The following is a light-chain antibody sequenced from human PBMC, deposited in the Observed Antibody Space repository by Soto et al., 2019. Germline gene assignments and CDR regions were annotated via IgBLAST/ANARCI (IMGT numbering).Light chain of an antibody. CDR1: GSDVGTYSF. CDR3: TSYTTNTVM. CDR2: DVS. Sequence: QSVLTQPASVSGSPGQSITISCTGTGSDVGTYSFVSWYQQRPGKAPKLMIFDVSNRPSGVSPRFSGSWSGNTASLTISGLQAEDEGDYHCTSYTTNTVMFGGGTQLTVL. J-gene: IGLJ3*02. V-gene: IGLV2-14*01.